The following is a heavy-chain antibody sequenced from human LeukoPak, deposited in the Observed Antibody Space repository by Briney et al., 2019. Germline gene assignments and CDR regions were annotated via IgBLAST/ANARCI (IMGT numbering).Heavy chain of an antibody. Sequence: GGSLRLSCAASGFTFSSYWMDWVRQAPGKGLEWVASINPEGSEKYSADSVKGRFTISRDNAKNSLYLQMDSLRVEDTAFYYCARDLAYSRLDYWGQGMLVTVSS. D-gene: IGHD5-18*01. CDR1: GFTFSSYW. CDR3: ARDLAYSRLDY. J-gene: IGHJ4*02. V-gene: IGHV3-7*01. CDR2: INPEGSEK.